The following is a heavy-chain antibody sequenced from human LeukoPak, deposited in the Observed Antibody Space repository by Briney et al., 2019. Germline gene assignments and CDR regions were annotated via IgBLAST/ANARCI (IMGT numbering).Heavy chain of an antibody. Sequence: GGSLRLSCAASGFTVSSNYMSWVRQAPRKGLEWVSVIYSGGSTYYADSVKGRFTISRDNSKNTLYLQMNSLRAEDTAVYYCARSHYYDSSGLSWGQGTLVTVSS. V-gene: IGHV3-66*01. CDR2: IYSGGST. CDR3: ARSHYYDSSGLS. CDR1: GFTVSSNY. J-gene: IGHJ4*02. D-gene: IGHD3-22*01.